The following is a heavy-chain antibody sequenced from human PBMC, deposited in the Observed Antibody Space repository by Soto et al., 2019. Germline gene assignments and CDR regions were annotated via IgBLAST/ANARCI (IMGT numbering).Heavy chain of an antibody. V-gene: IGHV3-30*03. CDR3: ALAHHGSSWTRYDY. Sequence: GGSLRLSCAASGFTFSSYGMHWVRQAPGKGLEWVAVISYDGSNKYYADYVKGRFTISRDNSKNTLYLQMNSLRAEDTAVYYCALAHHGSSWTRYDYWGQGTLVTVSS. J-gene: IGHJ4*02. CDR1: GFTFSSYG. D-gene: IGHD6-13*01. CDR2: ISYDGSNK.